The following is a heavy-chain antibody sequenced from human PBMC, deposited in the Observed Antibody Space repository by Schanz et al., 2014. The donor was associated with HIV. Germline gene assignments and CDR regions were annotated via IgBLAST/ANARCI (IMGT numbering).Heavy chain of an antibody. Sequence: QVQLQQWGAGLLKPSETLSLTCAVYGESLRGYYWTWIRQPPKKGLEWIGEINHSGSTNYNPSLKSRVTISVDTSKSQFSLKLTSVTAADTAVYYCARDNHVVPAAVWGQGTLVTVSS. CDR3: ARDNHVVPAAV. CDR2: INHSGST. D-gene: IGHD2-2*01. V-gene: IGHV4-34*02. CDR1: GESLRGYY. J-gene: IGHJ4*02.